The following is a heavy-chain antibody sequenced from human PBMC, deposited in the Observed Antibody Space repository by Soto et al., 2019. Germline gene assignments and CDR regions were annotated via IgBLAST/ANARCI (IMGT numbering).Heavy chain of an antibody. Sequence: SETLSLTCTVSGGSISSYYWSWIRQPPGKGLEWIGYIYYSGSTNYNPSRKSRVTISVDTSKNQFSLKLSSVTAADTAVYYCAGQGRYCSGGSCPFDYWGQGTLVTVSS. D-gene: IGHD2-15*01. J-gene: IGHJ4*02. CDR2: IYYSGST. CDR3: AGQGRYCSGGSCPFDY. CDR1: GGSISSYY. V-gene: IGHV4-59*08.